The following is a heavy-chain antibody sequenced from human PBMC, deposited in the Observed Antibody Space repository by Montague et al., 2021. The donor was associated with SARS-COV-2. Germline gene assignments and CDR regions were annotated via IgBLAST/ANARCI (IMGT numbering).Heavy chain of an antibody. CDR3: ARLTAGYCSGGSCYWGTGFDY. Sequence: TLSLTCTVSGGSISSGGYYWSWIRQHPGKGLEWIGYIYYSGSTYYNPSLKSRVTISVDTSKNQFSLKLSSVTAADTAVYYGARLTAGYCSGGSCYWGTGFDYWGRGTLVTVSS. D-gene: IGHD2-15*01. CDR1: GGSISSGGYY. CDR2: IYYSGST. V-gene: IGHV4-31*03. J-gene: IGHJ4*02.